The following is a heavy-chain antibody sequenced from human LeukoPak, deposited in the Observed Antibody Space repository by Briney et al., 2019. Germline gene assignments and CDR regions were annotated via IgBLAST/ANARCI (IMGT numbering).Heavy chain of an antibody. CDR2: INPSGGST. D-gene: IGHD3-22*01. V-gene: IGHV1-46*01. J-gene: IGHJ4*02. CDR1: GYTFTSYY. CDR3: ASGSPSSGYYYLDY. Sequence: ASVKVSCTASGYTFTSYYMDWVRQAPGQGLEWMGRINPSGGSTSYAQKLQGRVTMTRDMSTSTVYMELSSLRSEDTRVYYCASGSPSSGYYYLDYWGQGTLVTVSS.